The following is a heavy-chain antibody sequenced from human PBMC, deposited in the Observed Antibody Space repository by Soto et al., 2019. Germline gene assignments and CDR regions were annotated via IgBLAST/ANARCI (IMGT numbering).Heavy chain of an antibody. D-gene: IGHD4-4*01. Sequence: ASVKVSCKASGGTFSSYTISWVRQAPGQGLEWMGRIIPILGIANYAQKFQGRVTITADKSTSTAYMELSSLRSEDTAVYYCARAMATVRYYYNGMDVWGQGTTVTVSS. J-gene: IGHJ6*02. CDR2: IIPILGIA. CDR3: ARAMATVRYYYNGMDV. V-gene: IGHV1-69*02. CDR1: GGTFSSYT.